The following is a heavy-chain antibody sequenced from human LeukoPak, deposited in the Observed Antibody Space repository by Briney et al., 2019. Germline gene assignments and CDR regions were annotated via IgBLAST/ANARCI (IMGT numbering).Heavy chain of an antibody. V-gene: IGHV5-51*01. Sequence: GESLKISCKGSGYSFTSYWIGWVRQMPGKGLEWMGIIYPGDSDTRYSPSFQGQVTISADKSISTAYLQWSSLKASDTAMYYCVRSHCSSTSCYPRNAFDIWGQGTVVTVSS. J-gene: IGHJ3*02. CDR3: VRSHCSSTSCYPRNAFDI. CDR1: GYSFTSYW. CDR2: IYPGDSDT. D-gene: IGHD2-2*01.